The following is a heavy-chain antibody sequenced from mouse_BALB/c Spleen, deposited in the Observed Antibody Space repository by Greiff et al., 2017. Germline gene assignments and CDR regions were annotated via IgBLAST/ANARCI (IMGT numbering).Heavy chain of an antibody. Sequence: VQLQQSGAELARPGASVKMSCKASGYTFTSYTMHWVKQRPGQGLEWIGYINPSSGYTNYNQKFKDKATLTADKSSSTAYMQLSSLTSEDSAVYYCARRDDYDCAMDYWGQGTSVTVSS. D-gene: IGHD2-4*01. CDR2: INPSSGYT. CDR1: GYTFTSYT. CDR3: ARRDDYDCAMDY. J-gene: IGHJ4*01. V-gene: IGHV1-4*01.